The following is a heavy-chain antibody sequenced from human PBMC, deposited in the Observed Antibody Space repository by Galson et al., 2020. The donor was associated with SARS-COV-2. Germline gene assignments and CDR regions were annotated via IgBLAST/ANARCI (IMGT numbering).Heavy chain of an antibody. Sequence: GESLKISCKVSGYTLTELSMHWVRQAPGKGLEWMGGFDPEDGETIYAQKFQGRVTMTEDTSTDTAYMELSSLRSEDTAVYYCATAFAVDIVLINYWGQGTLVTVSS. CDR3: ATAFAVDIVLINY. CDR2: FDPEDGET. CDR1: GYTLTELS. D-gene: IGHD5-12*01. V-gene: IGHV1-24*01. J-gene: IGHJ4*02.